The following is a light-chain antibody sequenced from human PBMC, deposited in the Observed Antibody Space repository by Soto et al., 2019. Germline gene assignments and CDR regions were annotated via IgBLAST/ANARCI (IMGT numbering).Light chain of an antibody. J-gene: IGKJ1*01. CDR1: QSISSY. Sequence: DIQMTQSPSSLSASVGDRVTITCRASQSISSYLNWYQQKPGKAPKLLIYAASSLQSGVPSRLSGSGSGTDFTLTISSLQPEDFATYYCKQSYSTPRTWTFGQGTKVEIK. V-gene: IGKV1-39*01. CDR3: KQSYSTPRTWT. CDR2: AAS.